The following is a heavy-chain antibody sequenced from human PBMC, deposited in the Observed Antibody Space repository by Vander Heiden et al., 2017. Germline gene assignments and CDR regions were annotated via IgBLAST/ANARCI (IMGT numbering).Heavy chain of an antibody. CDR3: ATDPGSGPSGSMDV. CDR2: FDPEDGET. D-gene: IGHD3-3*01. Sequence: QVQLVQSGAEVKQPGASLNVSCTVSGYTLTELSMHWVRQAPGKGLEWMGGFDPEDGETIYAQKFQGRVTMTEDTSTDTAYMELSSLRSEDTAVYYCATDPGSGPSGSMDVWGQGTTVTVSS. J-gene: IGHJ6*02. CDR1: GYTLTELS. V-gene: IGHV1-24*01.